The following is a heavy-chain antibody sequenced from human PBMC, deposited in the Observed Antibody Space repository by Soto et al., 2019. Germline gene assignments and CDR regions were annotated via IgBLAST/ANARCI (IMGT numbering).Heavy chain of an antibody. CDR1: GFTFSSYW. V-gene: IGHV3-7*04. Sequence: GGSLRLSCAASGFTFSSYWMSWVRQAPGKGLEWVANIKEDGSQKNYVDSVKGRFTISRDNAKKSLYLQMNSLRAEDTAVYYCARHDYYDSSGSHYGMAVWGQGTSVTVSS. D-gene: IGHD3-22*01. CDR3: ARHDYYDSSGSHYGMAV. J-gene: IGHJ6*02. CDR2: IKEDGSQK.